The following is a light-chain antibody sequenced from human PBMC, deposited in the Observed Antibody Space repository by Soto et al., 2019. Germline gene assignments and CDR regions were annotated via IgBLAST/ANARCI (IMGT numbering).Light chain of an antibody. V-gene: IGKV3-15*01. CDR3: QQYNNWPPLYT. Sequence: EIVMTQSPATLSVSPGERATLSCRASQSVSSNLAWYQQKPGQAPRLLIYGASTRATGIPARFSGSGSGTEFTRTISSLQSEDFEVYYCQQYNNWPPLYTFGQGTKLEIK. CDR2: GAS. J-gene: IGKJ2*01. CDR1: QSVSSN.